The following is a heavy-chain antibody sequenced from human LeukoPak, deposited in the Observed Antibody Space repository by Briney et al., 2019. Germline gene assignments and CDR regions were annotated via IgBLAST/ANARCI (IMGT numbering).Heavy chain of an antibody. J-gene: IGHJ4*02. CDR3: AREFEYCSSTSCYTLDY. CDR2: ISSSGSTI. V-gene: IGHV3-11*04. D-gene: IGHD2-2*02. CDR1: GFTFSDYY. Sequence: GGSLRLSCAASGFTFSDYYMSWIRQAPGEGLEWVSYISSSGSTIYYADSVKGRFTISRDNAKNSLYLQMNSLRAEDTAVYYCAREFEYCSSTSCYTLDYWGQGTLVTVSS.